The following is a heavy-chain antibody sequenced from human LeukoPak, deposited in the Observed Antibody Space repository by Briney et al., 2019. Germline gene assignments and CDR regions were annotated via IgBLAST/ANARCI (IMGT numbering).Heavy chain of an antibody. J-gene: IGHJ4*02. CDR3: ARDTDDIVVVVAAPFIY. D-gene: IGHD2-15*01. Sequence: GGSLRLSCAASGFTFSSYAMHWVRQAPGKGLEWGAVISYDGSNKYYADSVKGRFTISRDNSKNPLYLQMNSLRAEDTAVYYCARDTDDIVVVVAAPFIYWGQGTLVTVSS. CDR2: ISYDGSNK. CDR1: GFTFSSYA. V-gene: IGHV3-30*04.